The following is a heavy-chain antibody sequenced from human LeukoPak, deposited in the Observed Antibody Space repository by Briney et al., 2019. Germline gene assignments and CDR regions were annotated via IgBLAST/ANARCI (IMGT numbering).Heavy chain of an antibody. CDR2: INQDGSAK. J-gene: IGHJ4*02. Sequence: GGSLRLSCAVSGFTFSTYWMAWVRQAPGKGLEWVANINQDGSAKYSVSSVKGRSTISRDNAKNSLYLQMNSLRAEDTGVYYCATSSDAPANMWGQGTLVTVSS. CDR3: ATSSDAPANM. D-gene: IGHD1-14*01. V-gene: IGHV3-7*01. CDR1: GFTFSTYW.